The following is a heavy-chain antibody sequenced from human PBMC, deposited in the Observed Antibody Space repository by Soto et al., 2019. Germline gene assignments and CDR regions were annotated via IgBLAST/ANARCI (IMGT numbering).Heavy chain of an antibody. V-gene: IGHV4-31*03. CDR1: NGSITSSGYY. CDR3: ARMSGTYYVPDY. D-gene: IGHD1-26*01. J-gene: IGHJ4*02. CDR2: IYHSGST. Sequence: QVQLQESGPRLVEASQTLSLTCTVSNGSITSSGYYWSWIRQPPGKRLEWIGDIYHSGSTFYSPSLPSRLTMSVDTSKNQFSLTLSSVTAADTAVYHCARMSGTYYVPDYWGQGTLVTVSS.